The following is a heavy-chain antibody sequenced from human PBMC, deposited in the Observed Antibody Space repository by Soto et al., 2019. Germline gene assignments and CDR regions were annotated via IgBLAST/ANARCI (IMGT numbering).Heavy chain of an antibody. Sequence: QVQLVQSGAEVKKPGASVKVSCKASGYTFTSYDINWVRQATGQGLEWMGWMNPNSCNTAYAQKFKGRVTMTSNTSLSTAYLELRSLRSEDTAVYYCARERRDGYDNWGQGTLVTVS. CDR1: GYTFTSYD. CDR2: MNPNSCNT. J-gene: IGHJ4*02. V-gene: IGHV1-8*01. D-gene: IGHD5-12*01. CDR3: ARERRDGYDN.